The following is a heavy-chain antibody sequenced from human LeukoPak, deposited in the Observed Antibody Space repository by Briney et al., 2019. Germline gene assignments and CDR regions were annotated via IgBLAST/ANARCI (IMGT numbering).Heavy chain of an antibody. CDR3: ARAPESYNWFDP. Sequence: ASVKVSCKASGYTFTGYYMHWVRQAPGQGLEWMGWINPNSGGTNYAQKFQGRVTMTRDTSISTAYMELSRLRSDDTAVYYCARAPESYNWFDPWGQGTLVTVSS. CDR1: GYTFTGYY. J-gene: IGHJ5*02. CDR2: INPNSGGT. V-gene: IGHV1-2*02.